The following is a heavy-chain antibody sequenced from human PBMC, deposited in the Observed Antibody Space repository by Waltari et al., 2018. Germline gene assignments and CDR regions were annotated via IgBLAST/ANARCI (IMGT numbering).Heavy chain of an antibody. V-gene: IGHV1-24*01. CDR1: GYTLTDLS. Sequence: QVQLVQSGAEVKKPGASVKVSCKVYGYTLTDLSMHWVRQAPGTGLEWMGGFDPEDGETIYAQKFQGRVTMTEDTSTDTAYMELSSLRSEDTAVYYCATHIGDCSSTSCYTFDYWGQGTLVTVSS. CDR2: FDPEDGET. J-gene: IGHJ4*02. CDR3: ATHIGDCSSTSCYTFDY. D-gene: IGHD2-2*02.